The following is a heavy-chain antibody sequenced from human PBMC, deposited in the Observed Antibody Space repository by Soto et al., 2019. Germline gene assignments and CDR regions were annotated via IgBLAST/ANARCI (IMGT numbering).Heavy chain of an antibody. CDR1: GGSISSSNW. V-gene: IGHV4-4*02. Sequence: QVQLQESGPGLVKPSGTLSLTCAVSGGSISSSNWWSWVRQPPGKGLEWIGEIYHSGSTNYNPSLKSRATISVDKSKNQFSLKLSSVTAADTAVYYCARDPLGVGATRAFDYWGQGTLVTVSS. CDR3: ARDPLGVGATRAFDY. CDR2: IYHSGST. J-gene: IGHJ4*02. D-gene: IGHD1-26*01.